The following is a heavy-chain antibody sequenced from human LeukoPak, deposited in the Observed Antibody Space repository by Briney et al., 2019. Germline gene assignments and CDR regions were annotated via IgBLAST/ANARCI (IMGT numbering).Heavy chain of an antibody. CDR2: ISGSGGST. CDR3: AKDDGLRYFDWLLL. CDR1: GFTFSSYA. J-gene: IGHJ4*02. D-gene: IGHD3-9*01. V-gene: IGHV3-23*01. Sequence: GGSLRLSCAASGFTFSSYAMSWVPQAPGKGLEWVSAISGSGGSTYYADSVKGRFTISRDNSKNTLYLQMNSLRAEDTAVYYCAKDDGLRYFDWLLLWAEGTLVTVSS.